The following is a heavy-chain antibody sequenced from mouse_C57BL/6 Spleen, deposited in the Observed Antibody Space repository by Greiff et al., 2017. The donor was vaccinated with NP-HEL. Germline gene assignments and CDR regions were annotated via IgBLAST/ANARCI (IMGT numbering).Heavy chain of an antibody. Sequence: QVQLQQPGAELVKPGASVKLSCKASGYPFTSYWMQWVKQRPGQGLEWIGEIDPSDRYTNYNQKFKGQATLTVDTSSSTAYMQLSSLTSEDSAVYYCARGRNYGNYDWYFDVWGTGTTVTVSS. CDR1: GYPFTSYW. D-gene: IGHD2-1*01. J-gene: IGHJ1*03. V-gene: IGHV1-50*01. CDR3: ARGRNYGNYDWYFDV. CDR2: IDPSDRYT.